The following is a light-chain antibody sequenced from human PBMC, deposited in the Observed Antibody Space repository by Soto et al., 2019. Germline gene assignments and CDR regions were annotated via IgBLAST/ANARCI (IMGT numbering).Light chain of an antibody. CDR2: AAS. Sequence: DLQMTQSPSSLSASVGDRVTITCRASQSISSYLNWYQQKPGKAPKLLIYAASSLQSGVPSRFSGSRSGKDFTLTISSLQPEDFATYYCQQSYSTPYTFGQGTKLEIK. J-gene: IGKJ2*01. CDR3: QQSYSTPYT. CDR1: QSISSY. V-gene: IGKV1-39*01.